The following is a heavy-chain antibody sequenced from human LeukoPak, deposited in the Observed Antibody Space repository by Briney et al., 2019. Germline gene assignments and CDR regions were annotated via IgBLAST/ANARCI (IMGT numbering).Heavy chain of an antibody. V-gene: IGHV5-51*01. Sequence: GESLKISCKDSGYSFTNYWIGWVRQMPGKGLEWMGIIHSADSNTKYSPSFQGQVAISADKSISTAYLQWSGLKASDTAMYYCAGARHGDYRWDYWGQGTLVTVSS. J-gene: IGHJ4*02. CDR3: AGARHGDYRWDY. CDR1: GYSFTNYW. CDR2: IHSADSNT. D-gene: IGHD4-17*01.